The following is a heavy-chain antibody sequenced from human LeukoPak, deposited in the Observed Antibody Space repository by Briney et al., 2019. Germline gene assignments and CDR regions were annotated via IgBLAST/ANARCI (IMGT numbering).Heavy chain of an antibody. CDR3: ARSEQWLPLDY. V-gene: IGHV1-69*13. CDR1: GGTFSSYA. D-gene: IGHD6-19*01. CDR2: IIPIFGTA. J-gene: IGHJ4*02. Sequence: SVKVSCKASGGTFSSYAISWVRQAPGQGREWMGGIIPIFGTANYAQKFQGRVTITADESTSTAYMELSSRRSEDTAVYYCARSEQWLPLDYWGQGTLVTVSS.